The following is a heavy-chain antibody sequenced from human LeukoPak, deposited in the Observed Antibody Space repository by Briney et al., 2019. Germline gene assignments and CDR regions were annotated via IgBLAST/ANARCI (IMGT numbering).Heavy chain of an antibody. CDR2: IYYSGST. CDR3: ARQGYYYDSSGYYHDAFDI. D-gene: IGHD3-22*01. Sequence: SETLSLTCTVSGGSISSGGYYWSWIRQHPGKGLEWIGYIYYSGSTYYNPSLKSRVTISVDTSKNQFSLKLSSVTAADTAVYYCARQGYYYDSSGYYHDAFDIWGQGTMVTVSS. J-gene: IGHJ3*02. CDR1: GGSISSGGYY. V-gene: IGHV4-31*03.